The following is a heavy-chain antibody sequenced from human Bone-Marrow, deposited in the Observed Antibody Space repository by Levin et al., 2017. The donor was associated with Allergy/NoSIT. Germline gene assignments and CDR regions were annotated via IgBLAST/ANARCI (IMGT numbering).Heavy chain of an antibody. CDR3: ARENYGSVQH. CDR2: VSPGDSAT. Sequence: ASVKVSCKGSGYKFTSYWIGWVRQMPGKGLEWMGIVSPGDSATRYSPSFQGQVTISADKSTSTAYLQWNSLKASDTAMYYCARENYGSVQHWGQGTLVTVSS. CDR1: GYKFTSYW. D-gene: IGHD3-10*01. J-gene: IGHJ1*01. V-gene: IGHV5-51*01.